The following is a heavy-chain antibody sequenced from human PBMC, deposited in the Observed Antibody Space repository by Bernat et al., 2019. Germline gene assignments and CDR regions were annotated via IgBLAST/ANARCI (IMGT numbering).Heavy chain of an antibody. D-gene: IGHD3-3*01. V-gene: IGHV3-48*03. CDR1: GFTFSSYE. CDR3: ARLGITIFGVVNFDQNWFDP. CDR2: ISSSGSTI. J-gene: IGHJ5*02. Sequence: EVQLVESGGGLVQPGGSLRLSCAASGFTFSSYEMNWVRQAPGKGLEWVSYISSSGSTIYYPDSVKGRFTISRDNAKNSLYLQMNSLRAEDTAVYYCARLGITIFGVVNFDQNWFDPWGQGTLVTVSS.